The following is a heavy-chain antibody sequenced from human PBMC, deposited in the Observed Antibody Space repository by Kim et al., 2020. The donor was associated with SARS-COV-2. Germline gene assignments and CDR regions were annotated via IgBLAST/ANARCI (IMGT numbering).Heavy chain of an antibody. CDR1: GYSFTSYW. V-gene: IGHV5-10-1*01. D-gene: IGHD5-18*01. Sequence: GESLKISCKGSGYSFTSYWISWVRQMPGKGLEWMGRIDPSDSYTNYSPSFQGHVTISADKSISTAYLQWSSLKASDTAMYYCARPTQLANYSYGMDVWGQATTVIASS. J-gene: IGHJ6*02. CDR3: ARPTQLANYSYGMDV. CDR2: IDPSDSYT.